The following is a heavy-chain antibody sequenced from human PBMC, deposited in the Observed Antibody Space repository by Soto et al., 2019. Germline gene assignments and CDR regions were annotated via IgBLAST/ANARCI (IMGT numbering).Heavy chain of an antibody. D-gene: IGHD5-12*01. CDR2: IYSGGST. J-gene: IGHJ4*02. CDR1: GFSVSSNY. Sequence: EVPLVESGGGLIQPGGSLRLSCAASGFSVSSNYMTWVRQPPGKGLEWVSLIYSGGSTYYADSVKGRFTISRDNSKNTLHLQMNSLRAEDTAVYYCARAVYEGNWGLGTLVTVSS. CDR3: ARAVYEGN. V-gene: IGHV3-53*01.